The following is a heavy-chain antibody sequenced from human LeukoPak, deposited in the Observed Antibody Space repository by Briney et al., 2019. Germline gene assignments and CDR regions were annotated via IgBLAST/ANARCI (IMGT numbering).Heavy chain of an antibody. D-gene: IGHD2-2*01. V-gene: IGHV3-7*01. Sequence: GGSLRLSCVASEFRFGRDWISWVRQAPGKGLEWVACIKQDGSEEYYVGSVRGRLTVSVDNGKNSLYLQMNSLRAEDTARYYCATLDSTKSVFWGRGTAVTVSS. J-gene: IGHJ1*01. CDR2: IKQDGSEE. CDR1: EFRFGRDW. CDR3: ATLDSTKSVF.